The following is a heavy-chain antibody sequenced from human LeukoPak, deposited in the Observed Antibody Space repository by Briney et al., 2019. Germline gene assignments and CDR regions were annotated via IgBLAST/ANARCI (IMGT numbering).Heavy chain of an antibody. CDR2: IYDSGST. Sequence: SETQSLTCTVSGGSIRSSYYYWGWIRQPPGTGLEWIGSIYDSGSTYYNPSLKSRVTISVDTSKNQFSLKLSSVTAADTAVYYCARGGQYSGSYSVYWGQGTLVTVSS. CDR1: GGSIRSSYYY. D-gene: IGHD1-26*01. CDR3: ARGGQYSGSYSVY. V-gene: IGHV4-39*01. J-gene: IGHJ4*02.